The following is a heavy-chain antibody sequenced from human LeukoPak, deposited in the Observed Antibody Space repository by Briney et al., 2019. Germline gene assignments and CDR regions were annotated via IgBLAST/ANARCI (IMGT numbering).Heavy chain of an antibody. CDR1: GGTFSSYA. CDR3: AREWFGESVAFDY. D-gene: IGHD3-10*01. Sequence: SVKASCKASGGTFSSYAISWVRQAPGQGLEWMGRIIPILGIANYAQKFQGRVTITADKSTSTAYMELRSLRSEDTAVYYCAREWFGESVAFDYWGQGTLVTVSS. CDR2: IIPILGIA. J-gene: IGHJ4*02. V-gene: IGHV1-69*04.